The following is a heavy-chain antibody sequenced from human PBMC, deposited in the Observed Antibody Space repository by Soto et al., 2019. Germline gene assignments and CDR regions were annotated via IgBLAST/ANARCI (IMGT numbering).Heavy chain of an antibody. CDR3: ARVVAYCGGDCSGAFDI. CDR1: GGSISSGGYY. V-gene: IGHV4-31*02. D-gene: IGHD2-21*02. J-gene: IGHJ3*02. Sequence: SETLSLTCTVSGGSISSGGYYWIWIRQHPGKGLEWIGYIYYSGSTYYNPSLKSRVTISVDTSKNQFSLKLSSVTAADTAVYYCARVVAYCGGDCSGAFDIWGQGTMVTVSS. CDR2: IYYSGST.